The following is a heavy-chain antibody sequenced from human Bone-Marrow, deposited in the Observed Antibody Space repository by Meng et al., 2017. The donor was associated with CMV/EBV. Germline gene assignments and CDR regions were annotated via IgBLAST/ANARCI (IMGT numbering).Heavy chain of an antibody. CDR3: ARDSGRSYPNDAFDI. D-gene: IGHD1-26*01. Sequence: GESLKISCAASGFTFSSYSMNWVRQAPGKGLEWVSSISSSSSYIYYADSVKGRFTISRDNAKNSLYLQMNSLRAEDTAVYYCARDSGRSYPNDAFDIWGQGTMVTVSS. CDR2: ISSSSSYI. J-gene: IGHJ3*02. CDR1: GFTFSSYS. V-gene: IGHV3-21*01.